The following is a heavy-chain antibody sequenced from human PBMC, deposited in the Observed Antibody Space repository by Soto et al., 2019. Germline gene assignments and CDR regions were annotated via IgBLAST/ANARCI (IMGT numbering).Heavy chain of an antibody. V-gene: IGHV2-5*02. D-gene: IGHD6-19*01. J-gene: IGHJ4*02. CDR1: GFSLTSTAVG. Sequence: QITLKESGPTLVKPTQTLTLTCSFSGFSLTSTAVGVNWIRQPPGKALEWLALIYWDDDNHFSPSLKSRLSVTKDTSKNPLVLTMTNMDPVDTATYYCAHGSGWLSDYWGQGILVTVSS. CDR3: AHGSGWLSDY. CDR2: IYWDDDN.